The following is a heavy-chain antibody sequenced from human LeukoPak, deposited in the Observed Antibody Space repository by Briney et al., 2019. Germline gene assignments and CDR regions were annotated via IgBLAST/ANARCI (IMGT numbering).Heavy chain of an antibody. D-gene: IGHD6-19*01. CDR1: GFTFSSYE. CDR3: ARDMRYRQWLVTAFDI. Sequence: GGSLRLSCAASGFTFSSYEMNWVRQAPGKGLEWVSYISSSGSTIYYADSVKGRFTISRDNAKNSLYLQMNSLRAKNTATYYCARDMRYRQWLVTAFDIWGQGTMVTVSS. V-gene: IGHV3-48*03. CDR2: ISSSGSTI. J-gene: IGHJ3*02.